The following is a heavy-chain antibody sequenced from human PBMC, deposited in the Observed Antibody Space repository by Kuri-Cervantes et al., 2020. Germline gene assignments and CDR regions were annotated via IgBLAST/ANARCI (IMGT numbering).Heavy chain of an antibody. CDR2: ISYDGSNK. CDR1: GFTFSSYA. V-gene: IGHV3-30-3*01. CDR3: ARANWGGYLRKYYYYGMDV. Sequence: LSLTCAASGFTFSSYAMHWVRQAPGKGLEWVAVISYDGSNKYYADSVKGRFTISRDNSKNTLYLQMNSLRAEDTAVYYCARANWGGYLRKYYYYGMDVWGQGTTVTVSS. D-gene: IGHD3-3*01. J-gene: IGHJ6*02.